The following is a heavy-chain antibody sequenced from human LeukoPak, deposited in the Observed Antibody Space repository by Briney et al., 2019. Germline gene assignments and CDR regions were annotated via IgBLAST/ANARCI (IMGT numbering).Heavy chain of an antibody. CDR3: TSIPGD. V-gene: IGHV3-74*01. Sequence: PGGSLRLSCAASGFTFSSYWMHWVRQAPGTGLVWVSRTNSDGSSTSYADSVRGRFTVSRDNAKNTLYLQMNSLRAEDTAVYYCTSIPGDWGQGTLVTVSS. D-gene: IGHD7-27*01. CDR1: GFTFSSYW. J-gene: IGHJ4*02. CDR2: TNSDGSST.